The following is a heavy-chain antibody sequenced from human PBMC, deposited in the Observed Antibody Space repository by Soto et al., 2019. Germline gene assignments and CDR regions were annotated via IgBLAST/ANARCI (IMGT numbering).Heavy chain of an antibody. Sequence: GGSLRLSCAASGFTFSSYAMSWVRQAPGKWLEWVSAISGSGGSTYYADSVKGRFTISRDNSKNTLYLQMNSLRAEDTAVYYCAKMARFEMSTITGAFDIWGQGXMVTV. CDR3: AKMARFEMSTITGAFDI. D-gene: IGHD5-12*01. CDR1: GFTFSSYA. J-gene: IGHJ3*02. V-gene: IGHV3-23*01. CDR2: ISGSGGST.